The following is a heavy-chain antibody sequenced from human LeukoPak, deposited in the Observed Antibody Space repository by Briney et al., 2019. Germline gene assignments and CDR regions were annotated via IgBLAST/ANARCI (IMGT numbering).Heavy chain of an antibody. J-gene: IGHJ6*03. Sequence: QAGGSLRLSCAASGFTFSSYAMSWVRQAPGKGLEWVSAISGSGGSTYYADSVKGRFTISRDNSKNTLYLQMNSLRAEDTAVYYCAKGTMVRGVTFYYYMDVWGKGTTVTVSS. CDR3: AKGTMVRGVTFYYYMDV. CDR1: GFTFSSYA. D-gene: IGHD3-10*01. CDR2: ISGSGGST. V-gene: IGHV3-23*01.